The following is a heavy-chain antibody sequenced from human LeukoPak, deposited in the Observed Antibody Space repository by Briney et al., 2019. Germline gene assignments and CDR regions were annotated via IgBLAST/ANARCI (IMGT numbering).Heavy chain of an antibody. CDR3: AKDPAYYYDSSGYPTGLDY. D-gene: IGHD3-22*01. Sequence: PGGSLRLSCAASGFTFSSYAMSWVRQAPGKGLEWVSAISGSGGSTYYADSVKGRFTISRDNSKNTLYLQMNSLRAEDTAVYYCAKDPAYYYDSSGYPTGLDYWGQGTLVTVSS. CDR2: ISGSGGST. J-gene: IGHJ4*02. CDR1: GFTFSSYA. V-gene: IGHV3-23*01.